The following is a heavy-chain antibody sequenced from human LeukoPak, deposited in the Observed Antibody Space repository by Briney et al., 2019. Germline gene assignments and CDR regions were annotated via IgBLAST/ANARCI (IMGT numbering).Heavy chain of an antibody. J-gene: IGHJ4*02. CDR3: ARDVYCSGGSCYMPFDY. CDR2: ISYDGSNK. Sequence: RGSLRLSCAASGFTFSSYAMHWVRQAPGKGLEWVAVISYDGSNKYFADSVKGRFTISRDNSKNTLFLQMNSLRAEDTAVYYCARDVYCSGGSCYMPFDYWGQGTLVTVSS. CDR1: GFTFSSYA. V-gene: IGHV3-30-3*01. D-gene: IGHD2-15*01.